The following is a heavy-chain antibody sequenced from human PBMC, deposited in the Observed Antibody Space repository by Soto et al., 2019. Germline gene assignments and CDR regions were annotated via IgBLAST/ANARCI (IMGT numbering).Heavy chain of an antibody. CDR1: GYSISSGYY. CDR2: IYHSGST. CDR3: AREMATNGVIVWFDP. D-gene: IGHD5-12*01. Sequence: SETLSLTCAVSGYSISSGYYWGWIRQPPGKGLEWIGSIYHSGSTYYNPSLKSRVTISVDTSKNQFSLKLSSVTAADTAVYYCAREMATNGVIVWFDPWGQGTLVTVSS. J-gene: IGHJ5*02. V-gene: IGHV4-38-2*02.